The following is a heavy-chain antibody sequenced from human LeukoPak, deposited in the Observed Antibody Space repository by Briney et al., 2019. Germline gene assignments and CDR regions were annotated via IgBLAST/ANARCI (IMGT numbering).Heavy chain of an antibody. CDR1: GFTFSSHW. J-gene: IGHJ4*02. CDR2: IKQDGSEK. V-gene: IGHV3-7*01. Sequence: GGSLRLSCAASGFTFSSHWMGWVRQAPGKGLEWVANIKQDGSEKYYVDSVKGRFTISRDNAKNSLYLQMNSLRAEDTAVYYCARDRATTYGGQGTLVTVSS. D-gene: IGHD1-26*01. CDR3: ARDRATTY.